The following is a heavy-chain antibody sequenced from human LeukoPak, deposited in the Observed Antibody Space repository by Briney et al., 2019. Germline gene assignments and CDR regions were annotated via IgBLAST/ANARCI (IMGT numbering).Heavy chain of an antibody. CDR1: GYTFTGYY. CDR3: ARDGDLYPDAFDI. D-gene: IGHD7-27*01. J-gene: IGHJ3*02. V-gene: IGHV1-2*02. Sequence: GASAKVSCKASGYTFTGYYMHWVRQAPGQGLEWMGWINPNSGGTNYAQKFQGRVTMTRDTSISTAYMELSRLRSDDTAVYYCARDGDLYPDAFDIWGQGTMVTVSS. CDR2: INPNSGGT.